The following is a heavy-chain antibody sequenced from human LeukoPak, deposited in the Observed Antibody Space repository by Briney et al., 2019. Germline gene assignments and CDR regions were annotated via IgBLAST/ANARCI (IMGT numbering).Heavy chain of an antibody. CDR2: IYYSGST. Sequence: SETLSLTCTVSGGSISSGGYYWSWIRQHPGKGLEWIGYIYYSGSTYYNPSFKSRVTISVDRSKNQFSLKLSSVTAADTAVYYCAREPRGNYYDSSGQGLDYWGQGTLVTVSS. CDR3: AREPRGNYYDSSGQGLDY. CDR1: GGSISSGGYY. V-gene: IGHV4-31*03. D-gene: IGHD3-22*01. J-gene: IGHJ4*02.